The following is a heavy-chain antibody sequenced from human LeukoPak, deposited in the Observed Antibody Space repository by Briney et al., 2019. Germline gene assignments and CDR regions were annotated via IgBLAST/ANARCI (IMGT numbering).Heavy chain of an antibody. CDR3: ARARGELPYFDY. CDR1: GYSISSGYY. V-gene: IGHV4-38-2*02. CDR2: IYHSGST. J-gene: IGHJ4*02. Sequence: SETLSLTCTVSGYSISSGYYWGWIRQPPGKGLEWIGSIYHSGSTYYNPSLKSRVTISVDRSKNQFSLKLSSVTAADTAVYYCARARGELPYFDYWGQGTLVTVSS. D-gene: IGHD1-26*01.